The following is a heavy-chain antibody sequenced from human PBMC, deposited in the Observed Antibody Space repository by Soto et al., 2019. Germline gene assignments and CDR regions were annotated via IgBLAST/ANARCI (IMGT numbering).Heavy chain of an antibody. CDR1: GGSFSGYY. V-gene: IGHV4-34*01. J-gene: IGHJ5*02. Sequence: SETLSLTCAVYGGSFSGYYWTWIRQSPGTGLEWIGEINHSGSTNYNPSLKSRVTISVDTSKNQFSLKLTSVTAADTAVYYCARLGPYASGTYSFRHNRFDPWGQGTLVTVSS. CDR3: ARLGPYASGTYSFRHNRFDP. CDR2: INHSGST. D-gene: IGHD3-10*01.